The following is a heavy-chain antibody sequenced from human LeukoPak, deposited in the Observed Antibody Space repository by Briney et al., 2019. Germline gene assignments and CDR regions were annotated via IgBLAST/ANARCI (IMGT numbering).Heavy chain of an antibody. V-gene: IGHV3-21*01. J-gene: IGHJ4*02. D-gene: IGHD3-10*01. Sequence: GGSLRLSCAASGFTFSNYSMNWVRQAPGKGLEWVSSISSSSSYIYYADSVKGRFTISRDNAKNSLYLQMNSLRAEDTAVYYCARAKPKNMVRGLIMRRESRYYFDYWGQGTLVTVSS. CDR3: ARAKPKNMVRGLIMRRESRYYFDY. CDR1: GFTFSNYS. CDR2: ISSSSSYI.